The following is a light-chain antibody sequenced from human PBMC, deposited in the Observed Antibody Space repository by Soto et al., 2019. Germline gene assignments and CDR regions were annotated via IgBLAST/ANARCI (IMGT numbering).Light chain of an antibody. V-gene: IGKV4-1*01. J-gene: IGKJ2*01. CDR2: SAS. CDR3: QQYYSTPPVT. CDR1: QSVLYSSNNKNY. Sequence: DIVMTQSPDSLAVSLGERATINCKSSQSVLYSSNNKNYLAWYQQKPGQPPKLLIYSASTRESGVPDRFSGSESGTDFTLTISSLQAEDVAVYYCQQYYSTPPVTFGQGTKLEIK.